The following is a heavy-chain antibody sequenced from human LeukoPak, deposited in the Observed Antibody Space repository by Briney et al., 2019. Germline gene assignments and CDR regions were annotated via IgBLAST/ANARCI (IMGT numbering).Heavy chain of an antibody. Sequence: PGGSLRLSCAASGFCFSSYGMHWVRQAPGKGLEWVAIIWYDGSNKYYADSVKGRFTISRDNSKNTLYLQMNSLRAEDTAVYYCARGAPGYSYGSRFDYWGQGTLVTVSS. CDR3: ARGAPGYSYGSRFDY. D-gene: IGHD5-18*01. V-gene: IGHV3-33*01. CDR2: IWYDGSNK. J-gene: IGHJ4*02. CDR1: GFCFSSYG.